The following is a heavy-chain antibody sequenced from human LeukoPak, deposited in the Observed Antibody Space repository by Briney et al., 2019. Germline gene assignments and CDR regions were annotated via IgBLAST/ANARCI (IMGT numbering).Heavy chain of an antibody. CDR2: IYYSGST. CDR3: TRGFGPGDFYYYYYMDV. CDR1: GGSISSYY. Sequence: PSETLSLTCTVSGGSISSYYWSWIRQPPGKGLEWIGYIYYSGSTNYNPSLKSRVTISVDTSKNQFSLKLNSVTAADTAVYYCTRGFGPGDFYYYYYMDVWGKGTTVTVSS. V-gene: IGHV4-59*01. J-gene: IGHJ6*03. D-gene: IGHD3-10*01.